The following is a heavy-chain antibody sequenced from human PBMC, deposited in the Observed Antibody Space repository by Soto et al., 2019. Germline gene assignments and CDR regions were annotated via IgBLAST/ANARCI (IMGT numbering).Heavy chain of an antibody. J-gene: IGHJ3*02. D-gene: IGHD3-3*01. Sequence: QVQLVESGGGVVQPGRSLRLSCAASGFTFSSYAMHWVRQAPGKWLEWVAVISYDGSNKYYADSVKGRFTISRDNSKNTLYLEMNSLRAEDTAVYYCARDTSLDGAFDIWGRGTMVTVSS. CDR2: ISYDGSNK. V-gene: IGHV3-30-3*01. CDR3: ARDTSLDGAFDI. CDR1: GFTFSSYA.